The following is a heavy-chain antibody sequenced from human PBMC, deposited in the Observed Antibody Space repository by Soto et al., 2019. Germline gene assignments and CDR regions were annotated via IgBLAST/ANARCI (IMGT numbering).Heavy chain of an antibody. Sequence: QLHLQESGPGLVKPSETLSLTCTVSGDSITSSNKYWGWARQPPGKGLEWIGSTYYRGSAYYSPSLKSRVTISIGSSENQLSLKLSSVTAADTAVYYCARRSYDNSGYYYVDYWGQGTLVTVSS. V-gene: IGHV4-39*01. CDR1: GDSITSSNKY. CDR2: TYYRGSA. CDR3: ARRSYDNSGYYYVDY. J-gene: IGHJ4*02. D-gene: IGHD3-22*01.